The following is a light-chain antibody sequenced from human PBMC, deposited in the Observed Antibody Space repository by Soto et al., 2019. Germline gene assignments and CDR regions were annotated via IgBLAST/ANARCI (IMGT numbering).Light chain of an antibody. CDR2: EVS. CDR3: TSYTSTSTWV. Sequence: QSALTQPASVSGSPGQSSTISCTGTSSDVGGYNYVSWYQQHPGKAPKFMIYEVSNRPSGVSNRFSGSKSGNTASLTISGLQAEDEADYYCTSYTSTSTWVFGGGTKVTVL. J-gene: IGLJ3*02. V-gene: IGLV2-14*01. CDR1: SSDVGGYNY.